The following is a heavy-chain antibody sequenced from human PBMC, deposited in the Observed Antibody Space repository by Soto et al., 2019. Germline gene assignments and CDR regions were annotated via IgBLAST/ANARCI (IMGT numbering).Heavy chain of an antibody. CDR3: AKDFDSSGWNDY. D-gene: IGHD6-19*01. CDR1: GFTFSSYG. Sequence: GGSXRLSCAASGFTFSSYGMHWVRQAPDKGLEWVAVISYDGSNKYYADSVKGRFTISRDNSKNTLYLQMNSLRAEDTAVYYCAKDFDSSGWNDYWGQGTLVTVSS. J-gene: IGHJ4*02. CDR2: ISYDGSNK. V-gene: IGHV3-30*18.